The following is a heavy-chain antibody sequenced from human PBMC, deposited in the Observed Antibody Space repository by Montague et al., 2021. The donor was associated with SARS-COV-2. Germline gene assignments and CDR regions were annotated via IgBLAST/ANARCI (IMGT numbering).Heavy chain of an antibody. V-gene: IGHV4-39*01. CDR2: IYYRGST. J-gene: IGHJ4*02. Sequence: SETLSLTCTVSGGSISSSSYYWAWIRQPPGKGLEWIGSIYYRGSTYYNPSLKSRVIISVDTSKNQLSLKLSSVTAADTAVYYRAKQEDPSGWIPGPFDFWGQGTLLTVSS. CDR3: AKQEDPSGWIPGPFDF. CDR1: GGSISSSSYY. D-gene: IGHD6-19*01.